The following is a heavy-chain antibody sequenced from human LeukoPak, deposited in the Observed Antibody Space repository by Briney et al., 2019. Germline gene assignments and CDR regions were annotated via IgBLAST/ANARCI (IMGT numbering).Heavy chain of an antibody. V-gene: IGHV4-34*01. CDR3: ARGDSSSSPGWFDP. CDR2: INHSGST. CDR1: GGSFSGYY. Sequence: SETLSLTCAVYGGSFSGYYWSWIRQPPGKGLEWIGEINHSGSTNYNPSLESRVTISVDTSKNQFSLKLSSVTAADTAVYYCARGDSSSSPGWFDPWGQGTLVTVSS. J-gene: IGHJ5*02. D-gene: IGHD6-6*01.